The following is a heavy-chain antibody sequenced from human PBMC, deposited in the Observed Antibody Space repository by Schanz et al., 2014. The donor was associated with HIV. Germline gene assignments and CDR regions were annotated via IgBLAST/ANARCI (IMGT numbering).Heavy chain of an antibody. CDR2: ISGSSIT. V-gene: IGHV3-23*01. D-gene: IGHD3-16*01. CDR1: GFTFSSYA. J-gene: IGHJ3*02. CDR3: ARDRVGSSASYVTFDI. Sequence: EVQLLESGGGLVQPGGSLRLSCAASGFTFSSYAMSWVRQAPGKGLEWVSAISGSSITYSADSVKGRFTISRDISDNTVHAQISSLRADDTAVYYCARDRVGSSASYVTFDIWGQGTMVTVSS.